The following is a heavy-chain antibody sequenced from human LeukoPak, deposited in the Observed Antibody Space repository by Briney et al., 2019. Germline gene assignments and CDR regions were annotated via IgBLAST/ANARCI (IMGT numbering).Heavy chain of an antibody. Sequence: SQTLSLTCTVSGGSISSGSYYWSWIRQPAGKGLEWIGRIYTSGSTNYNPSLKSRVTISVDTSKNQFSLKLSSVTAADTAVYYCARDLTYYGSGSYFDYWGQGTLVTVSS. CDR2: IYTSGST. CDR1: GGSISSGSYY. CDR3: ARDLTYYGSGSYFDY. J-gene: IGHJ4*02. D-gene: IGHD3-10*01. V-gene: IGHV4-61*02.